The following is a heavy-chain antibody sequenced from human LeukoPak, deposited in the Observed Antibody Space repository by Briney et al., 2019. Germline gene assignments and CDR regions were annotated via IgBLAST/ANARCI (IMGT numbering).Heavy chain of an antibody. CDR3: ARVDRSHFYLDV. CDR2: IMPLFNTP. V-gene: IGHV1-69*05. CDR1: GGTFSSYT. Sequence: SVKVSCKAAGGTFSSYTITWVRQAPGQGLEWMGGIMPLFNTPNYAQQFQGRVTMTTDESTSTAYLELRSLRFEDTAMYYCARVDRSHFYLDVWGKGTTVTVSS. J-gene: IGHJ6*03.